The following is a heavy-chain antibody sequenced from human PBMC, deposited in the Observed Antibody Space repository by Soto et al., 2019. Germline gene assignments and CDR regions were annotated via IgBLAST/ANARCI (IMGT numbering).Heavy chain of an antibody. V-gene: IGHV3-30-3*01. J-gene: IGHJ4*02. CDR1: GFTFSSYA. CDR2: ISYDGSNK. Sequence: GGSLRLSCAASGFTFSSYAMHWVRQAPGKGLEWVAVISYDGSNKYYADSVKGRFTISRDNSKNTLYLQMNSLGAEDTAVYYCARDVESEQPWLYFDYWGQGTLVTVSS. CDR3: ARDVESEQPWLYFDY. D-gene: IGHD3-9*01.